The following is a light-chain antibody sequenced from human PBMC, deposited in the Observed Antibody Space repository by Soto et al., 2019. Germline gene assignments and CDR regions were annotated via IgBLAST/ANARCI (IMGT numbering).Light chain of an antibody. CDR3: CSYAGSYNFV. Sequence: QSALTQPRSVSGSPGQSVTISCTGTSSDVGCYNYVSWYQQHPGKAPKLMIYDVSKRPSGVPDRFSGSKSGNTASLTISGLQAEDEADYYCCSYAGSYNFVFGTGTKLTVL. V-gene: IGLV2-11*01. CDR2: DVS. CDR1: SSDVGCYNY. J-gene: IGLJ1*01.